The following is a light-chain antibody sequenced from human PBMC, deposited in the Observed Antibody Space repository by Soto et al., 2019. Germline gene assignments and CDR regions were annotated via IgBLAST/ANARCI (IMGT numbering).Light chain of an antibody. CDR3: AAWDDSLSGSYV. Sequence: QSVLTQPPSASGTPGQWVTISCSGSISNIGSNYVFWYQQLPGTAPKLLIYRNNKRPSGVPDRFSGSKSGTSASLAISGLRSEDEADYYCAAWDDSLSGSYVFGTGTKLTVL. CDR2: RNN. V-gene: IGLV1-47*01. J-gene: IGLJ1*01. CDR1: ISNIGSNY.